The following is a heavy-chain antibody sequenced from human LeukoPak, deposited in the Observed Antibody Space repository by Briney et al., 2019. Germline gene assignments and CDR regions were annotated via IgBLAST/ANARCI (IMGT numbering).Heavy chain of an antibody. J-gene: IGHJ5*02. D-gene: IGHD6-19*01. CDR3: ARQHSVVAVAVEP. CDR2: VNTDGTTT. Sequence: GGSLRLSCVASGFSFSTYWMHWVRQAPGKGLVWVSRVNTDGTTTNYADSVKGRFTISRDNAKNTPYLQMNSLRDEDTAVYYCARQHSVVAVAVEPWGQGTLVTVSS. CDR1: GFSFSTYW. V-gene: IGHV3-74*01.